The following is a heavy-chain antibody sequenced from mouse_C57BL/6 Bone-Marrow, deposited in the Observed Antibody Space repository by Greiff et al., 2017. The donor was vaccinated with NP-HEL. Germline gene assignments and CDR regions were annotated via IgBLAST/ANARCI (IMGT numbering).Heavy chain of an antibody. V-gene: IGHV1-77*01. CDR1: GYTFTDYY. CDR3: ARLYYYGTLYAMDY. CDR2: IGPGSGST. Sequence: QVQLQQSGAELVKPGASVKISCKASGYTFTDYYINWVKQRPGQGLEWIGKIGPGSGSTYYNEKFKGKATLTADKSSSTAYMQLSSLTSEDSAVYVCARLYYYGTLYAMDYWGQGTSVTVSS. D-gene: IGHD1-1*01. J-gene: IGHJ4*01.